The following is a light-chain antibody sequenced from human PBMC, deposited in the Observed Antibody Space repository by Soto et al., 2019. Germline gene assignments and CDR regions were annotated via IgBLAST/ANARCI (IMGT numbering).Light chain of an antibody. CDR1: SNDIGGYNY. CDR3: SSYSNSNTLWV. J-gene: IGLJ3*02. V-gene: IGLV2-14*01. CDR2: EVT. Sequence: QSALTQPASVSGSPGQSITISCAGTSNDIGGYNYVSWYQQHPGRAPKLMICEVTNRPLGVSNRFSGSKSGNTASLTISGLQAEDEADYYCSSYSNSNTLWVFGGGTKVTVL.